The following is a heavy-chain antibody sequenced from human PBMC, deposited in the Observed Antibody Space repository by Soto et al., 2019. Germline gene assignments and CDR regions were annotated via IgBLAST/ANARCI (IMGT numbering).Heavy chain of an antibody. Sequence: SETLSLTCTVSGGSISSYYWSWIRQPPGKGLEWIGYIYYSGSTNYNPSLKSRVTISVDTSKNQFSLKLSSVTAADTAVYYCAGTSGTFYTPIAYWGKGTLVTVSS. V-gene: IGHV4-59*08. CDR2: IYYSGST. CDR3: AGTSGTFYTPIAY. CDR1: GGSISSYY. J-gene: IGHJ4*02. D-gene: IGHD2-2*02.